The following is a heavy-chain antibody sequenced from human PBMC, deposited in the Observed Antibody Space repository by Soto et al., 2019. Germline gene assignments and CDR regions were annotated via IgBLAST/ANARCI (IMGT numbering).Heavy chain of an antibody. CDR1: GYTFTEFD. Sequence: QVLLVQSGADVKKPGASVKVSCKTSGYTFTEFDINWVRQAPGQGLEWMGWMNTNTGNTGYAQKFQGRVTMTRDTCISTADMALRRLRSEDTAVYYCARVVRFFGGHAGYWGQGTLVTVSS. V-gene: IGHV1-8*01. D-gene: IGHD3-3*01. J-gene: IGHJ4*02. CDR2: MNTNTGNT. CDR3: ARVVRFFGGHAGY.